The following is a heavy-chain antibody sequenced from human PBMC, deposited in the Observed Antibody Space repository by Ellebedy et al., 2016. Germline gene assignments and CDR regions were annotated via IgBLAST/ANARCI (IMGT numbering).Heavy chain of an antibody. CDR2: IYYSGST. V-gene: IGHV4-59*08. J-gene: IGHJ4*02. CDR1: GGSISSYY. D-gene: IGHD3-22*01. CDR3: ARFRDSSGYAFDY. Sequence: SETLSLXXTVSGGSISSYYWSWIRQPPGKGLEWIGYIYYSGSTNYNPSLKSRVTISVDTSKNQFSLKLSSVTAADTAVYYCARFRDSSGYAFDYWGQGTLVTVSS.